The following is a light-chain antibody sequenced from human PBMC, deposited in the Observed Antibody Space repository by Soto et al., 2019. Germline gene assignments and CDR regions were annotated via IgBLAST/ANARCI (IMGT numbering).Light chain of an antibody. CDR3: QQSYSTPWT. CDR1: QSIRSW. V-gene: IGKV1-39*01. CDR2: AAS. Sequence: DIQMTQSPSTLSASVGDRVTITCRASQSIRSWLAWYQQKPGKAPNLLIYAASSLQGGVPSRFSGSGSGTDFTLTISSLQPEDFATYYCQQSYSTPWTFGQGTKVDI. J-gene: IGKJ1*01.